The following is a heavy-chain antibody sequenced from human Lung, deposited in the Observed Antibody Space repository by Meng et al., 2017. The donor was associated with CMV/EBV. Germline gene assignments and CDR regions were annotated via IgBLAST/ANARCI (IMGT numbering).Heavy chain of an antibody. V-gene: IGHV3-21*01. Sequence: GGSXRLXCASSGFTFIDYTMNWVRQAPGKGLEWLSSISSVSISIFYSDSVRGRFTISRDNAENSLYLQMNSLRAEDTAVYYCARDLIVGTAYFDYWGQGTLVTVSS. D-gene: IGHD1-26*01. CDR2: ISSVSISI. J-gene: IGHJ4*02. CDR3: ARDLIVGTAYFDY. CDR1: GFTFIDYT.